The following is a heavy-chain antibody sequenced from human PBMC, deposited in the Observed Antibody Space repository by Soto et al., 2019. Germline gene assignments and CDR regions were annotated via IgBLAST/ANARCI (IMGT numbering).Heavy chain of an antibody. D-gene: IGHD3-22*01. J-gene: IGHJ4*02. CDR3: TTDAAQHDSSDYYYDGAY. CDR1: GFTFANAW. V-gene: IGHV3-15*07. CDR2: IKHTSTGGTA. Sequence: EVQLVESGGGLVEPGGSLTLSCAASGFTFANAWMTWVRQCPGKGLEWVGLIKHTSTGGTAEYAAPVKDRFIISRDDSKNTLYLQLNSLKTEDTAIYYCTTDAAQHDSSDYYYDGAYWGQGALVTVSS.